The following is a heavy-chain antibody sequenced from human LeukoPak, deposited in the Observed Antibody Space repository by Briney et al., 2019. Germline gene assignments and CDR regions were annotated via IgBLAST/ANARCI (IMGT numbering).Heavy chain of an antibody. CDR1: GFTFSSYT. V-gene: IGHV3-23*01. CDR3: AKDGGLWVSAHWGDS. D-gene: IGHD7-27*01. Sequence: GGSLRLSCTAPGFTFSSYTMTWVRQAPGKGLKWVSTITTGDGNTYYADSVKGRFTVSRDDSKNTLYLQLNSLRAEDTAVYYCAKDGGLWVSAHWGDSWGRGTLVTVSS. J-gene: IGHJ4*02. CDR2: ITTGDGNT.